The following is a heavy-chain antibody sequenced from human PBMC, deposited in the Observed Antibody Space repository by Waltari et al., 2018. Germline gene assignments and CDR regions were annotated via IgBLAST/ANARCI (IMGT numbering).Heavy chain of an antibody. CDR2: IYHSGST. D-gene: IGHD1-7*01. Sequence: QVQLQESGPGLVKPSETLSLTCGVSGYSISRAYYWAWIRQPPGKGLEWIGNIYHSGSTNYNPSLKSRVTISIDTSKNQFSLKLSSVTAADTAVYYCARGAGTTSWFDPWGQGTLVTVSS. CDR3: ARGAGTTSWFDP. J-gene: IGHJ5*02. V-gene: IGHV4-38-2*01. CDR1: GYSISRAYY.